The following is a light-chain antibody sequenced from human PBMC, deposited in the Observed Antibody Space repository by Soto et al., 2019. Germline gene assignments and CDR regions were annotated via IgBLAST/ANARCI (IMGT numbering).Light chain of an antibody. Sequence: QSALTQPRSVSGSPGQSVTISCTGTSSDVGAYDYVSWYQHQPGKAPKVTIYDVSKRPSGVPDRFSGSKSGNTASLTISGLQPEDEADYYCSSYTSSTWVFGGGTKLTVL. CDR1: SSDVGAYDY. V-gene: IGLV2-11*01. CDR2: DVS. CDR3: SSYTSSTWV. J-gene: IGLJ3*02.